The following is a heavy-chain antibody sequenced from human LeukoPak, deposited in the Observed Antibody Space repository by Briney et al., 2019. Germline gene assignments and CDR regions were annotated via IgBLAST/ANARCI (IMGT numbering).Heavy chain of an antibody. CDR1: GGSISSYY. J-gene: IGHJ4*02. CDR2: IYYSGST. CDR3: ARGGGWYRGDYFDY. D-gene: IGHD2-15*01. V-gene: IGHV4-59*12. Sequence: SETLSLTCTVPGGSISSYYWSWIRQPPGKGLEWIGYIYYSGSTNYNPSLKSRVTISVDTSKNQFSLKLSSVTAADTAVYYCARGGGWYRGDYFDYWGQGTLVTVSS.